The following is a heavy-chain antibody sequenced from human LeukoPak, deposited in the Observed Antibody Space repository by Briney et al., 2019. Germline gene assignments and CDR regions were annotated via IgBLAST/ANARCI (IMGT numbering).Heavy chain of an antibody. CDR3: ARDRWMATAQGNFDY. V-gene: IGHV1-2*02. D-gene: IGHD5-24*01. J-gene: IGHJ4*02. CDR1: GYTFTGYY. CDR2: INPNSGGT. Sequence: ASVKVSCKASGYTFTGYYMHWVRQAPGQGLGCMGWINPNSGGTNSAQKFQGRVTMTRDTSISTAYMELSRLRSDDTAVYYCARDRWMATAQGNFDYWGQGNLVTVSS.